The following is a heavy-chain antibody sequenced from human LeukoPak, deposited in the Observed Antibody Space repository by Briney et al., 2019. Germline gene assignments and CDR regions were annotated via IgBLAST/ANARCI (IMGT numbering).Heavy chain of an antibody. CDR3: ANPNCSSTSCYEPGAFDI. J-gene: IGHJ3*02. D-gene: IGHD2-2*01. Sequence: ASVKVSCKVSGYTLTELSMHWVRQAPGKGLEWMGGFDPEDGETIYAQKFQGRVTMTEDTSIDTAYMELSSLRSEDTAVYYCANPNCSSTSCYEPGAFDIWGQGTMVTVSS. V-gene: IGHV1-24*01. CDR2: FDPEDGET. CDR1: GYTLTELS.